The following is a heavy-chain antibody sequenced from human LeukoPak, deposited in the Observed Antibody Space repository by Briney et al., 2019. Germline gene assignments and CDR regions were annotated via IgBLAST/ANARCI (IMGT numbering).Heavy chain of an antibody. D-gene: IGHD4-17*01. V-gene: IGHV3-53*01. Sequence: AGGSLRLSCAASGFTFSSYAMSWGRQAPGKGLEWVSVIYSGGGTYYADSVKGRFTISRDNSKNTLYLQMNSLRAEDTAVYYCARDLRINYGDYYYYGMDVWGQGTTVTVSS. CDR2: IYSGGGT. J-gene: IGHJ6*02. CDR1: GFTFSSYA. CDR3: ARDLRINYGDYYYYGMDV.